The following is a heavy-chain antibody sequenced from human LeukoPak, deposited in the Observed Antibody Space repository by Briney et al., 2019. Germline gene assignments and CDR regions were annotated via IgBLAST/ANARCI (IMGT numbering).Heavy chain of an antibody. CDR1: GFTFSSYW. CDR2: IKQDGSEK. J-gene: IGHJ5*02. V-gene: IGHV3-7*01. Sequence: PGGSLRLSCAASGFTFSSYWMSWVRQAPGKGLEWVANIKQDGSEKYYVDSVKGRFTISRDNAKNSLYLQMNSLRAEDTAVYYCARVERADYYDSSGSWSNWFDPWGQGTLVTVSS. CDR3: ARVERADYYDSSGSWSNWFDP. D-gene: IGHD3-22*01.